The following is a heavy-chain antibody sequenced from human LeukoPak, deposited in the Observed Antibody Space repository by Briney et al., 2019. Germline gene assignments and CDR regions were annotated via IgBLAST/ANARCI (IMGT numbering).Heavy chain of an antibody. V-gene: IGHV1-2*02. Sequence: ASVKVSCKASGYTFTGYYMHWVRQAPGQGLEWMGWINPNSGGTNYAQKLQGRVTMTTDTSTRTAYMELRSLRSDDTAVYYCARDYDILTGGLDYWGQGTLVTVSS. D-gene: IGHD3-9*01. CDR3: ARDYDILTGGLDY. CDR2: INPNSGGT. CDR1: GYTFTGYY. J-gene: IGHJ4*02.